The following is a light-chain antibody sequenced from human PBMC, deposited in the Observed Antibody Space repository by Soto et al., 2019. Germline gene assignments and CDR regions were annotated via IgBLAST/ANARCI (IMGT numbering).Light chain of an antibody. J-gene: IGKJ4*01. V-gene: IGKV1-9*01. CDR2: AAS. Sequence: IQLTQSPSSLSASVGDRVTITCRARQGLNTFLAWYQQKPGKAPKLLIYAASTLQSGVPSRFSGSGSGTDFTLTISSLQPEDFATYYCQQLESYPSTFGGGTKVASK. CDR3: QQLESYPST. CDR1: QGLNTF.